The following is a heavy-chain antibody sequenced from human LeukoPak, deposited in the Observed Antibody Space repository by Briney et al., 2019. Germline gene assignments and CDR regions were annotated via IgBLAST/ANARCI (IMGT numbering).Heavy chain of an antibody. D-gene: IGHD6-19*01. V-gene: IGHV3-23*01. Sequence: TGGALRLSCAASGFTFSSSAMSWVRQAPGKGLEWVSAISNNGGYTYYADSVQGRFTISRDNSKSTLCLQMNSLRAEDTALYYCAKGRSGWYPDYWGQGTLVTVSS. CDR1: GFTFSSSA. J-gene: IGHJ4*02. CDR3: AKGRSGWYPDY. CDR2: ISNNGGYT.